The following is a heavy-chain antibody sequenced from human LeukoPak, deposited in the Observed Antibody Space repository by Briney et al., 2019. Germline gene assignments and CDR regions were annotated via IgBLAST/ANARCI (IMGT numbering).Heavy chain of an antibody. D-gene: IGHD3-22*01. J-gene: IGHJ3*02. V-gene: IGHV3-11*01. CDR3: ARDRGSSGYYRQDAFDI. CDR2: ISSSGSTM. CDR1: GFTFSDHY. Sequence: GGSLRLSCAASGFTFSDHYMSWIRQAPGKGLEWVSYISSSGSTMYYADSVKGRFTISRDNAKNSLYLQMNSLRAEDTAVYYCARDRGSSGYYRQDAFDIWGQGTMVTVSS.